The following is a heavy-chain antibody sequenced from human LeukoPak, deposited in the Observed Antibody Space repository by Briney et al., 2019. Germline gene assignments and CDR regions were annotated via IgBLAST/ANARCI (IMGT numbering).Heavy chain of an antibody. J-gene: IGHJ5*02. D-gene: IGHD3-10*01. CDR3: ARHSGSGSLSRPFDP. V-gene: IGHV4-39*01. Sequence: WGWLRQPPGKGPEWIATIYYTGSTYYNPSHKNRVTISIDTSKNQFSLRLTSVTPTDTAVYHCARHSGSGSLSRPFDPWGQGTPVTVSS. CDR2: IYYTGST.